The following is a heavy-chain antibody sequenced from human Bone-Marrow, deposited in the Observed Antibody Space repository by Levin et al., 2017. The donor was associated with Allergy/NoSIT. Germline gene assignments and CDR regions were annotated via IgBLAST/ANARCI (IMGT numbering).Heavy chain of an antibody. D-gene: IGHD5-12*01. CDR1: GGSISSYY. J-gene: IGHJ4*02. V-gene: IGHV4-59*01. Sequence: SQTLSLTCTVSGGSISSYYWSWIRQPPGKGLEWIGYIYYSGSTNYNPSLKSRVTISVDTSKNQFSLKLSSVTAADTAVYYCARAGGYGSNYDYWGQGTLVTVSS. CDR2: IYYSGST. CDR3: ARAGGYGSNYDY.